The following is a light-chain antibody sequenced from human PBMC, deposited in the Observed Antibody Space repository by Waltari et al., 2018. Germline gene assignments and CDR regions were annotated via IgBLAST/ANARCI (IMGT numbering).Light chain of an antibody. CDR1: SSDVGANNF. Sequence: QSALTQPRSVSGSPGQSVTISCTGTSSDVGANNFVSWYQHHPDKAPKLIIYDINKRPSGFPVLFSGSKSGNTASLTISGLQAEDEADYYCCSCVGRNIYWVFGGGTKLTVL. CDR2: DIN. V-gene: IGLV2-11*01. CDR3: CSCVGRNIYWV. J-gene: IGLJ3*02.